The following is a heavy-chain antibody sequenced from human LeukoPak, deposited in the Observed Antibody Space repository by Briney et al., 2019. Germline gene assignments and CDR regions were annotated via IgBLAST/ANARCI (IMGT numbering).Heavy chain of an antibody. J-gene: IGHJ4*02. D-gene: IGHD5-12*01. V-gene: IGHV4-61*02. CDR1: GGSISSGSYY. Sequence: PSETLSLTCTVSGGSISSGSYYWSWIRQPAGKGLEWIGRIYTSGSTNYNPSLKSRVTISVDTSKNQFSLKLSSVTAADTAVYYCAIGTWMYYFDYWGQGTLVTVSS. CDR2: IYTSGST. CDR3: AIGTWMYYFDY.